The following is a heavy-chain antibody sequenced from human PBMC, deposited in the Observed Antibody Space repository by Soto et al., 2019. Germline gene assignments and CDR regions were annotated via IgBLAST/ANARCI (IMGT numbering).Heavy chain of an antibody. CDR2: IYYSGST. CDR1: GGSISSGDYY. Sequence: SETLSLTCTVSGGSISSGDYYWSWIRQPPGKGLEWIGYIYYSGSTYYNPSLKSRVTISVDTSKNQFPLKLSSVTAADTAVYYCARVGYSSGWYGGDYWGQGTLVTVSS. J-gene: IGHJ4*02. V-gene: IGHV4-30-4*01. D-gene: IGHD6-19*01. CDR3: ARVGYSSGWYGGDY.